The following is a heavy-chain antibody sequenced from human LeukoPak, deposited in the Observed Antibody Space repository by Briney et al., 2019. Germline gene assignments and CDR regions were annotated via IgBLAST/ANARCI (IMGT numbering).Heavy chain of an antibody. CDR3: ARGQSYFPK. Sequence: PGGSLRLSCAASGFTVSSNYMSWVRQAPGKGLEWVANIKQDGSEKYYVDSVKGRFTISRDNAKNSLYLQMNSLRAEDTAVYYCARGQSYFPKWGQGTLVTVSS. CDR2: IKQDGSEK. V-gene: IGHV3-7*01. J-gene: IGHJ4*02. D-gene: IGHD2/OR15-2a*01. CDR1: GFTVSSNY.